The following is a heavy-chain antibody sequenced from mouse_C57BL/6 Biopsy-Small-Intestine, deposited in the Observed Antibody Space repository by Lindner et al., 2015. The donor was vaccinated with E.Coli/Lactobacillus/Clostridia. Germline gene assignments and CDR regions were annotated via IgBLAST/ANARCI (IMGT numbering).Heavy chain of an antibody. CDR1: GYAFSSSW. Sequence: VQLQESGPELVKPGASVKISCKASGYAFSSSWMNWVKQRPGKGLEWIGRIYPGDGDTNYNGKFKGKATLTVDKSSSTAYIQLSSLTSEDSAVYFCARWDYGSSYDWYFDVWGTGTTVTVSS. CDR2: IYPGDGDT. D-gene: IGHD1-1*01. J-gene: IGHJ1*03. CDR3: ARWDYGSSYDWYFDV. V-gene: IGHV1-82*01.